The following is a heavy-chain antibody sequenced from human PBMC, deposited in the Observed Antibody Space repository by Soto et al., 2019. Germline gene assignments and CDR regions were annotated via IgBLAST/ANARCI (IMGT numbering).Heavy chain of an antibody. CDR2: ISWNSGSI. D-gene: IGHD1-20*01. CDR3: AKDTRALNWNYFDY. J-gene: IGHJ4*02. V-gene: IGHV3-9*01. CDR1: GFTFDDYA. Sequence: GGSLRLSCAASGFTFDDYAMHWVRQAPGKGLEWVSGISWNSGSIGYADSVKGRFTISRDNAKNSLYLQMNSLRAEDTALYYCAKDTRALNWNYFDYWGQGTLVTVSS.